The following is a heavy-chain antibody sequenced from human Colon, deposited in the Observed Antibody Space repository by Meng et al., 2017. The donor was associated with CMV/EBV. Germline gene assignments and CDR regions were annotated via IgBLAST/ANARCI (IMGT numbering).Heavy chain of an antibody. J-gene: IGHJ4*02. CDR2: INPSNGAT. Sequence: ASVKVSCKPSGYTFTRYYIHWLLQAPGQGPEWMAIINPSNGATAYAQKFQGRVTLTTDTSTGTVYMEMRSLEPVDTAVYYCARDRETSYDFWRGYRFDYWGQGALVTVSS. D-gene: IGHD3-3*01. CDR1: GYTFTRYY. CDR3: ARDRETSYDFWRGYRFDY. V-gene: IGHV1-46*01.